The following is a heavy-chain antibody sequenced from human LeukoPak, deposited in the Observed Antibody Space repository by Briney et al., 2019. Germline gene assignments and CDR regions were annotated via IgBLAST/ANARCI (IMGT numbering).Heavy chain of an antibody. CDR2: IYYSGST. CDR3: ARAGGSSWYDWFDP. CDR1: GGSISSYY. Sequence: PSETLSLTCTVSGGSISSYYWSWIRQPPGKGLEWIGYIYYSGSTNYNPSLKSRVTISVDTSKNQFSLKLSSVTAAGTAVYYCARAGGSSWYDWFDPWGQGTLVTVSS. J-gene: IGHJ5*02. D-gene: IGHD6-13*01. V-gene: IGHV4-59*12.